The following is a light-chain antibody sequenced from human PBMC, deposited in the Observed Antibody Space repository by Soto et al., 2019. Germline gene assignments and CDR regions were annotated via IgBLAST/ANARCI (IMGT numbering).Light chain of an antibody. CDR2: ATS. Sequence: EIVVTQSPATLSVSPGERATLSCRASQSVGNNFAWYQQKPGQAPRLLIFATSTRATGVPARFSGRGSGTEFTLTISSLQSEDFAVYYCHQYGGWPLTFGGGAKVEIE. V-gene: IGKV3-15*01. CDR3: HQYGGWPLT. CDR1: QSVGNN. J-gene: IGKJ4*01.